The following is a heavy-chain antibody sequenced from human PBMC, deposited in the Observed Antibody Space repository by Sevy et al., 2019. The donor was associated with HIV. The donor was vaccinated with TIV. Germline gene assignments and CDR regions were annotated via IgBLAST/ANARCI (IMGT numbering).Heavy chain of an antibody. CDR1: GFTFGNYA. Sequence: GGSLRLSCAASGFTFGNYAMNCVRQAPGKGLEWVSSIGGISLDISYADSVKGRFTISRDNSQNTLYLEMNSLRAEDTAVYDCAKDRTYSRGWYYLDHWGQGTLVTVSS. J-gene: IGHJ4*02. CDR3: AKDRTYSRGWYYLDH. V-gene: IGHV3-23*01. CDR2: IGGISLDI. D-gene: IGHD6-13*01.